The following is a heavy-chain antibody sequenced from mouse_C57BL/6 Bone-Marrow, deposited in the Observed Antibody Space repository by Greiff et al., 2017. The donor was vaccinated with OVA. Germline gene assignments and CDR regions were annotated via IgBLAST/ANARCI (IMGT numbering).Heavy chain of an antibody. CDR1: GYTFTGYW. CDR3: ARRGYFDV. V-gene: IGHV1-59*01. J-gene: IGHJ1*03. CDR2: IDPSDSYT. Sequence: QVQLQQSGAELMKPGASVKLSCKATGYTFTGYWIEWVKQRPGQGLEWIGVIDPSDSYTNYNQKFKGKATLTVDTSSSTAYMQLSSLTSEDSAVYYCARRGYFDVWGTGTTVTVSS.